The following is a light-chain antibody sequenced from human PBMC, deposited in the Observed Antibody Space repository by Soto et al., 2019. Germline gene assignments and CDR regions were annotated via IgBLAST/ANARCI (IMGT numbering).Light chain of an antibody. CDR1: QSISSY. CDR2: AAS. CDR3: QQSYSTPTT. J-gene: IGKJ2*01. V-gene: IGKV1-39*01. Sequence: DIQMTQSPSSLSASVGDRVTITCRASQSISSYLNWYQQKPGKAPKLLIYAASSLQSGVPSRFSSSGSGTDFTLTISSLQPEDFATYYSQQSYSTPTTFGQGTKLEIK.